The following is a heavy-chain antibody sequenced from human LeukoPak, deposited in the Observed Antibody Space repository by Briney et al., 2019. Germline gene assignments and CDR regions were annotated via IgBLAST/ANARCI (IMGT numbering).Heavy chain of an antibody. CDR1: GGSISSGSYY. CDR2: IYTSGST. V-gene: IGHV4-61*02. CDR3: ARAHSSSRSRYYYYYMDV. J-gene: IGHJ6*03. D-gene: IGHD6-6*01. Sequence: SETLSLTCTVSGGSISSGSYYWSWIRQPAGKGLEWIGRIYTSGSTNYNPSLKSRVTISVDTSKNQFSLKLSSVTAADTAVYYCARAHSSSRSRYYYYYMDVWGKGTTVTVSS.